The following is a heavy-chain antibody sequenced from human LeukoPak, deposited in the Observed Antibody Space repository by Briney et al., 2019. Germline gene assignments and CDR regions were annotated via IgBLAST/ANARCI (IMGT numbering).Heavy chain of an antibody. CDR3: ARDFMGYSYGPYYFDY. J-gene: IGHJ4*02. Sequence: PGGSLRLSCAASGFTFSSYGMHWVRQAPGKGLEWVAFIRYDGSNKYYADSVKGRFTISRDNSKNTLYLQMNSLRAEDTAVYYCARDFMGYSYGPYYFDYWGQGTLVTVSS. V-gene: IGHV3-30*02. CDR2: IRYDGSNK. D-gene: IGHD5-18*01. CDR1: GFTFSSYG.